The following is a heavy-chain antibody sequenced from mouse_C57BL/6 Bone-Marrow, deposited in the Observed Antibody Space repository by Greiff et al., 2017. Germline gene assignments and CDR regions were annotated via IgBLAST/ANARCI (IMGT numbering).Heavy chain of an antibody. CDR1: GYTFTDYE. Sequence: LVESGAELVRPGASVTLSCKASGYTFTDYEMHWVKQTPVHGLAWIGAIAPETGGTAYNQKFKGKAILSADTSSSTAYMELRSLASEDSAVYYRTREEVYDGYRFAYWGQGTLVTVSA. D-gene: IGHD2-3*01. CDR3: TREEVYDGYRFAY. J-gene: IGHJ3*01. V-gene: IGHV1-15*01. CDR2: IAPETGGT.